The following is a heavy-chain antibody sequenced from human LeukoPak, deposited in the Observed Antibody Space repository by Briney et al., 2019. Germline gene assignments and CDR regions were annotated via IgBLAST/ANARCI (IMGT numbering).Heavy chain of an antibody. Sequence: GASVKVSCKASGYTFTGYYMHWVRQAPGQGLQWMGWISVYNGKTNYGPLQGRVTMTTDTSTGTAYMELRNLRSDDTAIYYCARHMTTVVTSLDSWGQGTLVTVSS. D-gene: IGHD4-23*01. V-gene: IGHV1-18*04. CDR2: ISVYNGKT. J-gene: IGHJ4*02. CDR3: ARHMTTVVTSLDS. CDR1: GYTFTGYY.